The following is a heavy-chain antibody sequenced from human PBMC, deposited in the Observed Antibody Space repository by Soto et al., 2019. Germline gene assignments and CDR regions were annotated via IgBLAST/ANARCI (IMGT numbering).Heavy chain of an antibody. CDR1: GFTFGSYN. CDR3: ASTRSVFYCYGYYYYGMDF. CDR2: ISSSSSYI. D-gene: IGHD3-22*01. Sequence: PGGSLRLSCAASGFTFGSYNMNWVRQAPGKGLEWVSSISSSSSYIYYADSVKGRFTISRDNAKNSLYLQMNSLRAEDTAVYYCASTRSVFYCYGYYYYGMDFCRRGSTDTVSS. J-gene: IGHJ6*01. V-gene: IGHV3-21*01.